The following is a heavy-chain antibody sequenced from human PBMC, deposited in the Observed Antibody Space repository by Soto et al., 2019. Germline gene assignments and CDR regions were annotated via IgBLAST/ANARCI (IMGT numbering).Heavy chain of an antibody. J-gene: IGHJ4*02. V-gene: IGHV4-61*08. CDR2: IYYSGST. D-gene: IGHD5-18*01. CDR1: GGSISSGGYY. CDR3: ARRYGYSFDY. Sequence: SETLSLTCAVSGGSISSGGYYWSWIRQPPGKGLEWIGYIYYSGSTNYNPSLKSRVTISVDTSKNQFSLKLSSVTAADTAVYYCARRYGYSFDYWGQRTLVTVSS.